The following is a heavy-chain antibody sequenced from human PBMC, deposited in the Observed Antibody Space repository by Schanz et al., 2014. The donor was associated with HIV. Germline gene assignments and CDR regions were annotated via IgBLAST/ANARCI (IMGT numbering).Heavy chain of an antibody. J-gene: IGHJ6*02. CDR3: ARRDYGDYYYYYGMDV. D-gene: IGHD4-17*01. CDR2: ISSGNRYI. CDR1: GFTFSTYS. V-gene: IGHV3-21*01. Sequence: EVQLLESGGGLVQPGGSLRLSCAGSGFTFSTYSMNWVRRAPGKGREWVSAISSGNRYIYYADSVKGRFTISRDNAKNSLYLQMNRLRAEDTAVYYCARRDYGDYYYYYGMDVWGQGTTVTVSS.